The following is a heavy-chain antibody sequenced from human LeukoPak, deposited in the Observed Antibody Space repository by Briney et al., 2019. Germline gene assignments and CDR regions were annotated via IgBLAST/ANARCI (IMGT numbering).Heavy chain of an antibody. D-gene: IGHD6-6*01. CDR1: GFTFSSYS. CDR2: ISSSSSYI. J-gene: IGHJ4*02. CDR3: AGEKQLAPYCFDY. Sequence: PGGSLRLSCAASGFTFSSYSMNWVRQAPGKGLEWVSSISSSSSYIYYADSVKGRFTISRDNAKNSLYLQMNSLRAEDTAVYYCAGEKQLAPYCFDYWGQGTLVTVSS. V-gene: IGHV3-21*01.